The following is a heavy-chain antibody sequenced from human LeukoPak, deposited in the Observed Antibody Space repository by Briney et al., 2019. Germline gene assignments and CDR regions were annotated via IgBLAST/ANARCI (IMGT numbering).Heavy chain of an antibody. CDR3: ARELFSFYYDSSGRDY. Sequence: GGSLRLSCAASGFTFTGYYMHWVRQAPGQGLEWMGWINPNSGGTNYAQKFQGRVTMTRDTSISTAYMKLSRLRSDDTAVYYCARELFSFYYDSSGRDYWGQGTLVTVSS. J-gene: IGHJ4*02. CDR2: INPNSGGT. D-gene: IGHD3-22*01. V-gene: IGHV1-2*02. CDR1: GFTFTGYY.